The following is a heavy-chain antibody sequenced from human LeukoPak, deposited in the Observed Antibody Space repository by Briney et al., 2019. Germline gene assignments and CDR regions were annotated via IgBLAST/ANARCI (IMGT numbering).Heavy chain of an antibody. V-gene: IGHV3-48*03. J-gene: IGHJ4*02. D-gene: IGHD6-13*01. CDR2: ISSSGSTI. CDR3: ARGQYSSSWYSKVGGCFDY. Sequence: PGGSLRLSCAASGFTFSSYEMNWVRQAPGRGLEWVSYISSSGSTIYYADSVKGRFTISRDNAKNSLYLQMNSLRAEDTAVYYCARGQYSSSWYSKVGGCFDYWGQGTLVTVSS. CDR1: GFTFSSYE.